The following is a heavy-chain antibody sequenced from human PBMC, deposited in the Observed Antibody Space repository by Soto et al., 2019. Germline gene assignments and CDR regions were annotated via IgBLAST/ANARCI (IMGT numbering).Heavy chain of an antibody. CDR3: ARVTPMVRGTPDWFDP. CDR2: VSYDGSNK. Sequence: GSLRLSCAASGFTFSSFPMHWVRQAPGEGLEWVAVVSYDGSNKYYADSVKGRFAISRDNSKNTLYLQMNSLRPGDTAVYYCARVTPMVRGTPDWFDPWGRGTLVTVSS. V-gene: IGHV3-30*09. CDR1: GFTFSSFP. J-gene: IGHJ5*02. D-gene: IGHD3-10*01.